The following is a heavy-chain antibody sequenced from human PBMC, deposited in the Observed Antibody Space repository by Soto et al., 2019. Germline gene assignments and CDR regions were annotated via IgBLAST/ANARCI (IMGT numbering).Heavy chain of an antibody. Sequence: EVQLLESGGGLVQPGGSLRLSCAASGFTFSSYAMSWVRQAPGKGLEWVSAISGTGGTTYYADSVKGRFTISRDNSRNTLHLQMNSLRAEHTAIYYCAKFFVGTGGSSSWPWSFHFWGQGTLVTVSS. CDR1: GFTFSSYA. J-gene: IGHJ4*02. D-gene: IGHD6-13*01. V-gene: IGHV3-23*01. CDR3: AKFFVGTGGSSSWPWSFHF. CDR2: ISGTGGTT.